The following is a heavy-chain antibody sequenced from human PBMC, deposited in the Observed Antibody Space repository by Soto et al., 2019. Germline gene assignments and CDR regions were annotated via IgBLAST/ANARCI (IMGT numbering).Heavy chain of an antibody. CDR3: ARDPRNKGLDP. CDR2: IDSSSGYT. V-gene: IGHV3-11*06. CDR1: GFRFSDYY. Sequence: GGSLRLSCAASGFRFSDYYMSWIRQAPGKGLEWISYIDSSSGYTNYADSVKGRFTISRDNAKNSLYLQVSSLRAEDTAIYFCARDPRNKGLDPWGPGTLVTVSS. D-gene: IGHD4-4*01. J-gene: IGHJ5*02.